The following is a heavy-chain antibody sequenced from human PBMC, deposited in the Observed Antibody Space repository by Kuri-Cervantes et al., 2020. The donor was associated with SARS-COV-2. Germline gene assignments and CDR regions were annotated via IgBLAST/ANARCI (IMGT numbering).Heavy chain of an antibody. D-gene: IGHD4-11*01. Sequence: GSLRLSCTVSGGSISSHYWSWIRQPPGKGLEWIGYIYYSGSTNYNPSLKSRVTISVDTSKNQFSLKLSSVTAADTAVYYCARLDSNGPDYWGQGTLVTVSS. CDR3: ARLDSNGPDY. J-gene: IGHJ4*02. CDR1: GGSISSHY. CDR2: IYYSGST. V-gene: IGHV4-59*11.